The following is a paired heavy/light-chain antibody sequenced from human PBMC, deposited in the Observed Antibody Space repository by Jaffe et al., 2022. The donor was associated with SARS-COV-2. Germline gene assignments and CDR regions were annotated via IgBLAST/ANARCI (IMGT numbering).Heavy chain of an antibody. J-gene: IGHJ4*02. CDR3: ARPYCSGGSCYGLPFDY. CDR2: IYPGDSDT. V-gene: IGHV5-51*01. D-gene: IGHD2-15*01. CDR1: GYSFTSYW. Sequence: EVQLVQSGAEVKKPGESLKISCKGSGYSFTSYWIGWVRQMPGKGLEWMGIIYPGDSDTKYSPSFQGQVTISADKSISTAYLQWSSLKASDTGMYYCARPYCSGGSCYGLPFDYWGQGTLVTVSP.
Light chain of an antibody. CDR3: SSYAGSNNLKV. Sequence: QSALTQPPSASGSPGQSVTISCTGTSSDVGGYNYVSWYQQHPGKAPKLMIYEVSKRPSGVPDRFSASKSGNTASLTVSGLQAEDEADYYCSSYAGSNNLKVFGTGTKVTVL. CDR1: SSDVGGYNY. V-gene: IGLV2-8*01. CDR2: EVS. J-gene: IGLJ1*01.